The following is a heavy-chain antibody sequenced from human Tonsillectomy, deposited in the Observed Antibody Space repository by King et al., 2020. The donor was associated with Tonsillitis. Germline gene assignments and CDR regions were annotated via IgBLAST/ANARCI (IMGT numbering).Heavy chain of an antibody. J-gene: IGHJ3*02. CDR1: GGSISSSSYY. CDR2: IYYSGST. CDR3: ARRTDYDSRVPLAPVAFDI. D-gene: IGHD3-22*01. V-gene: IGHV4-39*01. Sequence: QLQESGPGLVKPSETLSLTCTVSGGSISSSSYYWGWIRQPPGKGLEWIGSIYYSGSTYYNPSLKSRVTISVDTSKNQFSLKLSSVTAADTAVYYCARRTDYDSRVPLAPVAFDIWGQGTMVPVSS.